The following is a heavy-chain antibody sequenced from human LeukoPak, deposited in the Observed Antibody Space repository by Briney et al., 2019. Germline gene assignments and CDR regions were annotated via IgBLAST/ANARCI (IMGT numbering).Heavy chain of an antibody. CDR1: GYTFTSYD. V-gene: IGHV1-2*02. Sequence: GASVKVSCKASGYTFTSYDINWVRQATGQGLEWMGWINPNSGGTNYAQKFQGRVTMTRDTSISTAYMELSRLRSDDTAVYYCATSGGYSVGGGYKLLDYWGQGTLVTVSS. D-gene: IGHD5-24*01. J-gene: IGHJ4*02. CDR3: ATSGGYSVGGGYKLLDY. CDR2: INPNSGGT.